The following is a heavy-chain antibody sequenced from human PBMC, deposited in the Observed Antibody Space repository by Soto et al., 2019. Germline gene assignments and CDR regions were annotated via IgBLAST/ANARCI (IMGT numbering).Heavy chain of an antibody. Sequence: PSETLSLTCAVYGGSFSGYYWSWIRQPPGKGLEWIGEINHSGSTNYNPSLKSRVTISVDTSKNQFSLKLGSVTAADTAVYYCARDTYYYEKSWFDPWGQGTLVTVSS. V-gene: IGHV4-34*01. CDR3: ARDTYYYEKSWFDP. D-gene: IGHD3-22*01. CDR2: INHSGST. CDR1: GGSFSGYY. J-gene: IGHJ5*02.